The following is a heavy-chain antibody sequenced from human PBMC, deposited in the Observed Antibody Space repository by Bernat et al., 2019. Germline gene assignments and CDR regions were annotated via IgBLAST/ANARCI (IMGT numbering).Heavy chain of an antibody. Sequence: EVQLLESGGGLVQPGGSLRLSCEASGFTFSSYAMSWVRQAPGKGLEWVSIISGSGSSTYDADSVKGRFTISRDQSKNTLFLQMNSLRADDTAVYYCAKDANDFWSGYLRRWGQGTLVTVSS. D-gene: IGHD3-3*01. CDR1: GFTFSSYA. V-gene: IGHV3-23*01. CDR2: ISGSGSST. CDR3: AKDANDFWSGYLRR. J-gene: IGHJ4*02.